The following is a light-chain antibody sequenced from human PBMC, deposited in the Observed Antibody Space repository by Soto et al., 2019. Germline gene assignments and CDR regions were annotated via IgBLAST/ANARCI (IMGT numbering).Light chain of an antibody. J-gene: IGLJ2*01. CDR2: EVN. CDR1: TSDVGGYNY. Sequence: QSALTQPPSASGSPGQSVTISCTGTTSDVGGYNYVSWYQQHPGKAPKLMIYEVNKRPSGVPDRFSGSKSGTTASLTVSGLQAEDEADYYCSSYGGSNNYVVFGGGTKLTVL. V-gene: IGLV2-8*01. CDR3: SSYGGSNNYVV.